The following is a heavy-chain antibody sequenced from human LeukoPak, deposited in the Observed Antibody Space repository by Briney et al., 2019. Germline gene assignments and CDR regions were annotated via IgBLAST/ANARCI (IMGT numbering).Heavy chain of an antibody. CDR1: GFTFSSYA. V-gene: IGHV3-30*04. Sequence: GGSLRLSCAASGFTFSSYAMHWVRQAPGKGLEWVAVISYDGSNKYYAGSVKGRFTISRDNSKNTLYLQMNSLRAEDTAVYYCARGSHYYYDSSGLNWFDPWGQGTLVTVSS. J-gene: IGHJ5*02. CDR3: ARGSHYYYDSSGLNWFDP. D-gene: IGHD3-22*01. CDR2: ISYDGSNK.